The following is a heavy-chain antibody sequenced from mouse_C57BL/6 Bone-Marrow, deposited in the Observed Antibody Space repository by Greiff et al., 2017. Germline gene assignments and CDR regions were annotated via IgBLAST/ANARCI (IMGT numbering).Heavy chain of an antibody. J-gene: IGHJ3*01. D-gene: IGHD4-1*01. Sequence: EVMLVESGGGLVQPGGSLKLSCAASGFTFSDYGMAWVRQAPRKGPEWVAFISNLAYSIYYADTVTGRFTISRENAKDTLYLERSSLRSEDTARYYCARLWDGEGCAYWGQGTLVTVSA. V-gene: IGHV5-15*01. CDR1: GFTFSDYG. CDR3: ARLWDGEGCAY. CDR2: ISNLAYSI.